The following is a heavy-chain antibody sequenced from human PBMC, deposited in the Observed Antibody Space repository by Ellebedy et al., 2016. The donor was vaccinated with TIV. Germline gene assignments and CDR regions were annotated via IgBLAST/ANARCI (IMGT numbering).Heavy chain of an antibody. J-gene: IGHJ4*02. CDR3: AKDEGFFVGASDY. CDR1: GFTFSSYA. V-gene: IGHV3-23*01. Sequence: GGSLRLXCAASGFTFSSYAMTWIRQAPGKGLEWVSTITDDGGAAYYGDSVKGRFTISRDNSKNTLYLQMNSLRAEDTATYYCAKDEGFFVGASDYWGQGTLVTVSS. D-gene: IGHD1-26*01. CDR2: ITDDGGAA.